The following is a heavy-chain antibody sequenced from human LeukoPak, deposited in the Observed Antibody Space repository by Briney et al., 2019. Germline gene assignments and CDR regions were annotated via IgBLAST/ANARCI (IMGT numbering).Heavy chain of an antibody. V-gene: IGHV1-2*02. CDR3: ARVSVAGTGRPVDY. CDR2: INPNSGGT. J-gene: IGHJ4*02. Sequence: GASVKVSCKASGYTFNDYYMHWVRQAPGQGLEWMGRINPNSGGTNYAQKFQGRVTMTRDTSISTAYMELSRLRSDDTAVYYCARVSVAGTGRPVDYWGQGTLVTVSS. CDR1: GYTFNDYY. D-gene: IGHD6-19*01.